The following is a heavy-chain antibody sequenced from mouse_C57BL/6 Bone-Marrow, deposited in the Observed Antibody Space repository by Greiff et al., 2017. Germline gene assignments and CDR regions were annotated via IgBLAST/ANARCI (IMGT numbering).Heavy chain of an antibody. D-gene: IGHD2-5*01. V-gene: IGHV1-82*01. Sequence: VKLMESGPELVKPGASVKISCKASGYAFSSSWMNWVKQRPGKGLEWIGRIYPGDGDTNYNGKFTGKATLTADKSSSTAYMQLSSLTSEDSAVYFCARSVYYSNYLFDYWGQGTTLTVSS. J-gene: IGHJ2*01. CDR1: GYAFSSSW. CDR3: ARSVYYSNYLFDY. CDR2: IYPGDGDT.